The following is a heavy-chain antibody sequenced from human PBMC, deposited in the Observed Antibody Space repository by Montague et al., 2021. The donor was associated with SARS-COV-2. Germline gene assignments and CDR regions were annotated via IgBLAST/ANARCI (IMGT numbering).Heavy chain of an antibody. CDR3: ARSNSGSYLRWFDP. D-gene: IGHD1-26*01. J-gene: IGHJ5*02. V-gene: IGHV3-7*04. Sequence: SLSLSWAASEFMFSSYWMSWVRQAPGKGLEWVATIKQDGSERNYVDSVKGRFTIFRDNSKNTLYLQMNSLRAEDTAVYYCARSNSGSYLRWFDPWGQGTLVTVSS. CDR2: IKQDGSER. CDR1: EFMFSSYW.